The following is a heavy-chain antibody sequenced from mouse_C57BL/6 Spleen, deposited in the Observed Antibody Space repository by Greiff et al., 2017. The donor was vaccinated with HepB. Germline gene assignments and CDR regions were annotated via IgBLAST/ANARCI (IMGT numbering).Heavy chain of an antibody. CDR3: TRDALYDYDVGWFAY. CDR2: ISSGGDYI. CDR1: GFTFSSYA. Sequence: EVQRVESGEGLVKPGGSLKLSCAASGFTFSSYAMSWVRQTPEKRLEWVAYISSGGDYIYYADTVKGRFTISRDNARNTLYLQMSSLNSEDTAMYYCTRDALYDYDVGWFAYWGQGTLVTVSA. D-gene: IGHD2-4*01. J-gene: IGHJ3*01. V-gene: IGHV5-9-1*02.